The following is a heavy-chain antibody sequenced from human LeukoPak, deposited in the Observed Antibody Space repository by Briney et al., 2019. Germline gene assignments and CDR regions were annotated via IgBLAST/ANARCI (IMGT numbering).Heavy chain of an antibody. V-gene: IGHV4-34*01. D-gene: IGHD6-19*01. J-gene: IGHJ4*02. CDR3: ARDSSGWNSHFDY. CDR2: INHSGST. Sequence: SETLSLTCAVYGGSFSGYYWSWIRQPPGKGLEWIGEINHSGSTNYNPSLKSRVTISVDTYKNQFSLKLSSVTAADTAVYYCARDSSGWNSHFDYWGQGTLVTVS. CDR1: GGSFSGYY.